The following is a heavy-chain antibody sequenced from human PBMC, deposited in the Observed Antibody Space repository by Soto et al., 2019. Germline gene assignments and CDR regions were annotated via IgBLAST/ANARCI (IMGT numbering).Heavy chain of an antibody. J-gene: IGHJ5*02. Sequence: QVQLQESGPGLAKPSQTLSLTCNVSNGSISSSGYYWSWIRQHPGQGLEWIGYLYYSGSTYYNQSLKSRVTISVDTSKNQFSLKLGSVTAADTAIYYCAGGSSKSWFDPWGQGTLVTVSS. D-gene: IGHD6-6*01. CDR3: AGGSSKSWFDP. CDR2: LYYSGST. V-gene: IGHV4-31*03. CDR1: NGSISSSGYY.